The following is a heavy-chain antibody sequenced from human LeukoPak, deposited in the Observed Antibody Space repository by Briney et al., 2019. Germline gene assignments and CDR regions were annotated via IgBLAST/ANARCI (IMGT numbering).Heavy chain of an antibody. V-gene: IGHV4-59*08. D-gene: IGHD2-2*01. CDR2: IYYSGST. CDR3: ARVLSRGYCSSTSCYEDDY. Sequence: SETLSLTCTVSGGSISSYYWSWIRQPPGKGLEWIGYIYYSGSTNYNPSLKSRVTISVDTSKNQFSLKLSSVTAADTAVYYCARVLSRGYCSSTSCYEDDYWGQGTLVTVSS. CDR1: GGSISSYY. J-gene: IGHJ4*02.